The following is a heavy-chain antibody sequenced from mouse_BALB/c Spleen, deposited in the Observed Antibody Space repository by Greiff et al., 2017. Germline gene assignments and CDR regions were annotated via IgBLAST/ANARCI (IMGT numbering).Heavy chain of an antibody. J-gene: IGHJ2*01. CDR2: IRLKSNNYAT. V-gene: IGHV6-6*02. CDR1: GFTFSNYW. D-gene: IGHD3-1*01. Sequence: EVKVEESGGGLVQPGGSMKLSCVASGFTFSNYWMNWVRQSPEKGLEWVAEIRLKSNNYATHYAESVKGRFTISRDDSKSSVYLQMNNLRAEDTGIYYWTRSPSGYYFDYWGQGTTLTVSS. CDR3: TRSPSGYYFDY.